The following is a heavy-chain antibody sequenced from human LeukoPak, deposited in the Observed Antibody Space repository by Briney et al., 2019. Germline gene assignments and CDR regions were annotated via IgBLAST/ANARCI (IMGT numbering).Heavy chain of an antibody. D-gene: IGHD2/OR15-2a*01. CDR2: IRYDGSNT. J-gene: IGHJ4*02. CDR1: GFTFSSYN. Sequence: GGSLRLSCAASGFTFSSYNMNWVRQAPGKGLEWLAFIRYDGSNTYYADSVKGRFTVSRDDSKNTLYLQMNSLRGDDTAVYYCAKDGTSYYYIYYWGQGTLVTVSS. CDR3: AKDGTSYYYIYY. V-gene: IGHV3-30*02.